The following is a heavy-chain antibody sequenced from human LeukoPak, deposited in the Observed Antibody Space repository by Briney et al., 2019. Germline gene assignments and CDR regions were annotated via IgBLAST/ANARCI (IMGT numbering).Heavy chain of an antibody. CDR3: ARYANGLDS. CDR2: IKQDGSEK. Sequence: SGGSLRLSCATSGFTINKYWMTWVRQAPGKGLEWVANIKQDGSEKYYADSVKGRVTVSRDNAENSLYLQMNSLTTDDTAIYFCARYANGLDSWGQGTLLTVSS. CDR1: GFTINKYW. J-gene: IGHJ4*02. D-gene: IGHD2-8*01. V-gene: IGHV3-7*01.